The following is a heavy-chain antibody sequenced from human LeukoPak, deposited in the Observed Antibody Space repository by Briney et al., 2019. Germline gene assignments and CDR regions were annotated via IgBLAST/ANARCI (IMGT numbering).Heavy chain of an antibody. CDR3: ASGRHYYASGSPTDFDY. V-gene: IGHV3-30-3*01. Sequence: GGSLRLSCAASGFTFSHYAMHRVRQAPGKGLEWVAVISYDGNNKFYADSVKGRFTISRDNSKNTLYLQMNDLRAEDTAVYYGASGRHYYASGSPTDFDYWGQGTLVTVSS. CDR1: GFTFSHYA. J-gene: IGHJ4*02. D-gene: IGHD3-10*01. CDR2: ISYDGNNK.